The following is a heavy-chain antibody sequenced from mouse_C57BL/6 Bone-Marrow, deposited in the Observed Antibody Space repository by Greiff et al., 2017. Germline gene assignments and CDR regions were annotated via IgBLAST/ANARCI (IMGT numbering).Heavy chain of an antibody. CDR1: GFTFSSYA. CDR3: ARGRWLLLLMDY. D-gene: IGHD2-3*01. J-gene: IGHJ4*01. V-gene: IGHV5-4*01. CDR2: ISDGGSYT. Sequence: EVHLVESGGGLVKPGGSLKLSCAASGFTFSSYAMSWVRQTPERRLEWVATISDGGSYTYYPDNVKGRLTISRDNAKNNLYLQMSHLKSEDTAMYYCARGRWLLLLMDYWGQGTSGTVSS.